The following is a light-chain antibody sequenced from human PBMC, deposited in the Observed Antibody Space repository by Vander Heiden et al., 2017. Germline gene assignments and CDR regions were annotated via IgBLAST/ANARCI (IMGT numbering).Light chain of an antibody. J-gene: IGKJ1*01. V-gene: IGKV3-20*01. CDR3: QQYGSSPSWT. CDR1: QSVSSSY. Sequence: EIVLPQSPATLSLSPGERATLSCRASQSVSSSYLAWYQQKPGQAPRLLIYGASSRATGIPDRFSGSGSGTDFTLTISRLEPEDFAVYYCQQYGSSPSWTFGQGTKVEIK. CDR2: GAS.